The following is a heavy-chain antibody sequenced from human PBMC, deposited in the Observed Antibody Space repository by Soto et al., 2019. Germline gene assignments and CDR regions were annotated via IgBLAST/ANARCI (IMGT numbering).Heavy chain of an antibody. J-gene: IGHJ4*01. D-gene: IGHD3-10*01. CDR2: VSHSGST. V-gene: IGHV4-59*01. CDR1: GGSISSNY. Sequence: QVQLQESGPGLVKPSETLSLTCTVSGGSISSNYWSWIRQPPGKGLEWLGYVSHSGSTNYNPSLKSRVTISRDTSKNPLSLKLTSVTAADTAVYYCARDYLRALDYWGHGTLVTVSS. CDR3: ARDYLRALDY.